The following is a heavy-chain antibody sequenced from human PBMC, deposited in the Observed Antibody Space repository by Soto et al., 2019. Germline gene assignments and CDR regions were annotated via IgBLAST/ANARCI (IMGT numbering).Heavy chain of an antibody. V-gene: IGHV4-34*01. CDR3: ARGYGYFRQ. J-gene: IGHJ4*02. Sequence: SSETLSLTCAVSCDSFSGYFSHWLRQPPGKGLERIGGISQVGRARYNPSLETRITISVDTSKTQFSLNLTSVTDADTAVYYCARGYGYFRQWGQGALVTVS. CDR1: CDSFSGYF. D-gene: IGHD4-17*01. CDR2: ISQVGRA.